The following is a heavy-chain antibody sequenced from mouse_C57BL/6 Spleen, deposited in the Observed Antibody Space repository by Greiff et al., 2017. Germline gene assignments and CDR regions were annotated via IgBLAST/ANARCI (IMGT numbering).Heavy chain of an antibody. CDR2: IWTGGGT. J-gene: IGHJ1*03. Sequence: VQLQQSGPGLVAPSQSLSITCTVSGFSLTSYAISWVRQPPGKGLEWLGVIWTGGGTNYNSARKSRLSISKDNSKSQVFLKMNSLQTDDTARYYCARNYYGSSYWYFDGWGTGTTVTVSS. CDR3: ARNYYGSSYWYFDG. CDR1: GFSLTSYA. D-gene: IGHD1-1*01. V-gene: IGHV2-9-1*01.